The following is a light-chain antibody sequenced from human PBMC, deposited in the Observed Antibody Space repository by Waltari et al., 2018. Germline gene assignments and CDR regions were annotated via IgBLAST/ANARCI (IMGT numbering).Light chain of an antibody. Sequence: QSALTQPASVSGSPGQSITISCTGTSSDVGAYTSVSWYQQHPGRAPKLMIYEVTTRPSGVSNRFSGSKSGNTASLTISGLQAEDEAHYYCTSFTTSSTLEIGGGTQLTVL. V-gene: IGLV2-14*01. CDR2: EVT. CDR3: TSFTTSSTLE. CDR1: SSDVGAYTS. J-gene: IGLJ2*01.